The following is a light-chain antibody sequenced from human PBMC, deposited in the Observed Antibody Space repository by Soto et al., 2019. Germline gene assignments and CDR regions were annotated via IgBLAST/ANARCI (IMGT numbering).Light chain of an antibody. J-gene: IGKJ4*01. V-gene: IGKV1-16*02. Sequence: DIQMTQSPSSLSASVGDTVTITCRASQGINDFLAWFQQKPGKAPKSLISAASSLQSGVPSKFSGSGSDRDFTLTISSLQPEDSAPYYCQQYHSYPVTFGGGTKVEIK. CDR3: QQYHSYPVT. CDR1: QGINDF. CDR2: AAS.